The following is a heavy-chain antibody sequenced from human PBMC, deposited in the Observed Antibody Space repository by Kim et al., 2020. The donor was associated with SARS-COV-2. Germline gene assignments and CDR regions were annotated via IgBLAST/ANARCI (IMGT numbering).Heavy chain of an antibody. CDR3: AKDLTYYYDSSITNY. V-gene: IGHV3-30*18. CDR1: GFTFSSYG. Sequence: GGSLRLSCAASGFTFSSYGMHWVRQAPGKGLEWVAVISYDGSNKYYADSVKGRFTISRDNSKNTLYLQMNSLRAEDTAVYYCAKDLTYYYDSSITNYWGQGTLVTVSS. J-gene: IGHJ4*02. D-gene: IGHD3-22*01. CDR2: ISYDGSNK.